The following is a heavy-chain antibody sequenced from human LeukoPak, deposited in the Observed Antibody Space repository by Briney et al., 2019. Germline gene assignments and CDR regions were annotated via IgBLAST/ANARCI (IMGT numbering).Heavy chain of an antibody. CDR3: ARGRSRYCSSTSCLRGMDV. V-gene: IGHV4-38-2*02. J-gene: IGHJ6*02. CDR1: GDSVTATYY. Sequence: SETLSLTCTVSGDSVTATYYWSWRRQPPGKGLGRIGSFFRSGSTYYNPSLKSRVSMSIDTSRNQFSLQLSSVTAADTAVYYCARGRSRYCSSTSCLRGMDVWGQGTTVTVSS. D-gene: IGHD2-2*01. CDR2: FFRSGST.